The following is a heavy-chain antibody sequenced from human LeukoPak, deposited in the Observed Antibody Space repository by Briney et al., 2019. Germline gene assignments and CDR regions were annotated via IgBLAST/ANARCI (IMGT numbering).Heavy chain of an antibody. CDR1: GFTFSSYS. Sequence: PGGSLRLSCAASGFTFSSYSMNWVRQAPGKGLEWVSSISSSSSYIYYADSVKGRFTISRDNAKNSLYLQMNSLRAEDTAVYYCARATGDYRGYYFDYWGQGTLVTVSS. V-gene: IGHV3-21*01. D-gene: IGHD4-17*01. CDR3: ARATGDYRGYYFDY. J-gene: IGHJ4*02. CDR2: ISSSSSYI.